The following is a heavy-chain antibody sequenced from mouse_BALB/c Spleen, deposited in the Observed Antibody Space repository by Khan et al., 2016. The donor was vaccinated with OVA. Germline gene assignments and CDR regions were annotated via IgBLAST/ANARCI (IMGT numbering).Heavy chain of an antibody. J-gene: IGHJ3*01. Sequence: EVELVESGGDLVKSGGSLTLSCAASGFTFSPYSMSWVRQTSDKRLVWVATNSSDGDYTYYPDSVKGRFNISRDNAKNTLYLQMSTLKSDDTAMYYCATHLTGSFAYWGQGTLVTVSA. CDR3: ATHLTGSFAY. CDR1: GFTFSPYS. V-gene: IGHV5-6*01. D-gene: IGHD4-1*01. CDR2: NSSDGDYT.